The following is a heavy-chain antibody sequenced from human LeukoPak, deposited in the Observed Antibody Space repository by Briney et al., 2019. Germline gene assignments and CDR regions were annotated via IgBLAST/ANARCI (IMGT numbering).Heavy chain of an antibody. Sequence: SETLSLTCTVSGGSISSYYWSWIQQPAGKGLEWIGRIYTSGSTNYNPSLKSRVTMSVDTSENQFSLKLSSVTAADTAVYYCARDSIVVVPAAISMHYYYYGMDVWGQGTTVTVSS. D-gene: IGHD2-2*01. V-gene: IGHV4-4*07. CDR3: ARDSIVVVPAAISMHYYYYGMDV. J-gene: IGHJ6*02. CDR1: GGSISSYY. CDR2: IYTSGST.